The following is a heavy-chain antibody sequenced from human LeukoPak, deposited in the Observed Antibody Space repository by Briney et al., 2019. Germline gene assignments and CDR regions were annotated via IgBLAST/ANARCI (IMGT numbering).Heavy chain of an antibody. V-gene: IGHV3-9*01. J-gene: IGHJ4*02. D-gene: IGHD2-2*01. CDR1: GFTFDDYA. CDR3: AKDMEAYIVVVPAAFDY. Sequence: GRSLRLSCAASGFTFDDYAMHWVRQAPGKGLEWVSGISWNSGSIGYADSEKGRFTISRDNAKNSLYLQMNSLRAEDTALYYCAKDMEAYIVVVPAAFDYWGQGTLVTVSS. CDR2: ISWNSGSI.